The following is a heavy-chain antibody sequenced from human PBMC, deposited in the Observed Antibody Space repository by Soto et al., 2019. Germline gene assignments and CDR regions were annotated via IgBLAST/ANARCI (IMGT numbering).Heavy chain of an antibody. V-gene: IGHV1-2*02. CDR2: INPNSGGT. J-gene: IGHJ4*02. CDR1: GYTFTGYY. Sequence: GASVKVSCKASGYTFTGYYMHWVRQAPGQGLEWMGWINPNSGGTNYAQKFQGRVTMTRDTSISTAYMELSRLRSDDTAVYYCARDYDFWSGYYSPTTSPRYFDYWGQGTLVTVSS. D-gene: IGHD3-3*01. CDR3: ARDYDFWSGYYSPTTSPRYFDY.